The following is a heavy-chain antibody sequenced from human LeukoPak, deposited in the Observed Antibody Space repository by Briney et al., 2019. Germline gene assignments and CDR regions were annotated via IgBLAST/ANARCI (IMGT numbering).Heavy chain of an antibody. CDR2: ITGGGGRK. J-gene: IGHJ6*04. Sequence: PGGSLRLSCVASGFSFSNYGMTWVRQAPGKGLEWVSTITGGGGRKYDADSVKGRFTISRDNAKNSLYLQMNSLRAEDTAVYYCAELGITMIGGVWGKGTTVTISS. V-gene: IGHV3-23*01. CDR3: AELGITMIGGV. CDR1: GFSFSNYG. D-gene: IGHD3-10*02.